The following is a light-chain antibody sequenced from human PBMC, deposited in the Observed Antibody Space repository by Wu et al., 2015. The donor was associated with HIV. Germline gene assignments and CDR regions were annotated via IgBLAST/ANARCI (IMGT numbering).Light chain of an antibody. CDR2: GAS. V-gene: IGKV3-15*01. CDR3: QQYNNWHLPRT. CDR1: QSVSSN. Sequence: EIVMTQSPATLSVSPGERATLSCRASQSVSSNLAWYQQKPGQAPRLLIYGASTRATGIPARFSGSGSGTEFTLTISSMQSEDFAVYYCQQYNNWHLPRTFGQGTKVEIK. J-gene: IGKJ1*01.